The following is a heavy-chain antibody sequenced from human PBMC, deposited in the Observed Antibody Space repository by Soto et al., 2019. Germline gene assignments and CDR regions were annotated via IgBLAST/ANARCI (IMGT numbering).Heavy chain of an antibody. D-gene: IGHD1-1*01. Sequence: EVQLVESGGGLVQPGGSVRLSCAASGFTVSNNYKRWVRQAPGKGLEWVSLIYSGGATYYADSVKGRFTISRDNSKNTLYLQMNSLRAEDTAVYYCARDGTYNWVGGQGILVTVSS. CDR2: IYSGGAT. CDR3: ARDGTYNWV. V-gene: IGHV3-66*01. J-gene: IGHJ4*02. CDR1: GFTVSNNY.